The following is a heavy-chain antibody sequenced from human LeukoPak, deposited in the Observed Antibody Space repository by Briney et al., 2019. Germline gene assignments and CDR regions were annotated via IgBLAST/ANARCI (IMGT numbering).Heavy chain of an antibody. CDR1: GGSISSYY. J-gene: IGHJ4*02. CDR2: IYYSGST. D-gene: IGHD5-18*01. V-gene: IGHV4-59*01. CDR3: ARENDRYGRIDY. Sequence: SETLSLTCTVSGGSISSYYWSWIRQPPGKGLEWIGYIYYSGSTNYNPSLKSRVTISVDTSKNQFSLRLSSVTAADTAVYYCARENDRYGRIDYWGQGTQVTVSS.